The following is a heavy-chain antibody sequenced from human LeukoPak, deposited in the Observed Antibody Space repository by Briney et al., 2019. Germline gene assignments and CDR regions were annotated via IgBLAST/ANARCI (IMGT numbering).Heavy chain of an antibody. CDR3: ARRIATRPWSPPFDY. J-gene: IGHJ4*02. D-gene: IGHD6-6*01. CDR2: ISGGGENT. V-gene: IGHV3-23*01. CDR1: GSTLSSYS. Sequence: GGSLRLSCVASGSTLSSYSMTWVRQAPGKGLEWVSAISGGGENTYYADSVKGRFIISRDNSKNTLYLQMHSLRAEDTAVYYCARRIATRPWSPPFDYWGQGTLVTVSS.